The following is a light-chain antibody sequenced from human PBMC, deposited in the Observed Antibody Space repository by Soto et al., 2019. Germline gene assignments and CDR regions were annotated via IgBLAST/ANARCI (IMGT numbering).Light chain of an antibody. Sequence: AIETTQSPSSLSVSVGDRVTITCRASQGIRHDLGWYQQKPGKAPELLIYAASILQSGVPSRFSGSGSGTDFTLTITSLQPEDFAIYYCLQDYTYPRTFGGGTKVDIK. CDR2: AAS. CDR3: LQDYTYPRT. V-gene: IGKV1-6*01. J-gene: IGKJ4*01. CDR1: QGIRHD.